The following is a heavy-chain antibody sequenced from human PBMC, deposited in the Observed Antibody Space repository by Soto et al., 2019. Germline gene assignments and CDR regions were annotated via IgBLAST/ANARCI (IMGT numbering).Heavy chain of an antibody. CDR1: GGTFSSYA. CDR3: AQSGGLDYYYYGMDV. Sequence: SVKVSCKASGGTFSSYAISWVRQAPGQGIEWMGGIIPIFGTANYAQKFQGRVTITADESTSTAYMELSSLRSEDTAVYYCAQSGGLDYYYYGMDVWGQGTTVTVSS. J-gene: IGHJ6*02. CDR2: IIPIFGTA. V-gene: IGHV1-69*13. D-gene: IGHD6-25*01.